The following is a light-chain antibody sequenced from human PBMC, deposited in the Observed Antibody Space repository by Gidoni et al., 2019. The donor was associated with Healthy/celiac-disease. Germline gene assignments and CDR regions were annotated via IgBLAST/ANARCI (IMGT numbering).Light chain of an antibody. Sequence: EIVMTKPPATLSVSPGERATLSCRASQSVSSYLAWYQQKPGQAPRLLIYGASTRATGIPARFSGSGSGTEFTLTISSLQSEDFAVYYCQQYSNWPPLTFGGGTKVEIK. CDR2: GAS. CDR3: QQYSNWPPLT. CDR1: QSVSSY. J-gene: IGKJ4*01. V-gene: IGKV3-15*01.